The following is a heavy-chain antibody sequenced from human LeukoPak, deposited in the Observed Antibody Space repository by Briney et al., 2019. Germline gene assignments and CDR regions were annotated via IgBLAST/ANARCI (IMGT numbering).Heavy chain of an antibody. CDR2: INHSGST. CDR3: AREVAEWFGELLAWFDP. CDR1: GGSFSGYY. V-gene: IGHV4-34*01. Sequence: SETLSLTCAVYGGSFSGYYWSWIRQPPGKGLEWIGEINHSGSTNYNPSLKSRVTISVDTSKNQFSLKLSSVTAADTAVYYCAREVAEWFGELLAWFDPWGQGTLVTVSS. J-gene: IGHJ5*02. D-gene: IGHD3-10*01.